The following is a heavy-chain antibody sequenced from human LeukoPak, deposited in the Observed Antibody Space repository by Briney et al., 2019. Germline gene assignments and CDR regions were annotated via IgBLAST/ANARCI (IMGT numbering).Heavy chain of an antibody. D-gene: IGHD1-14*01. CDR3: AQNQWKFLA. J-gene: IGHJ5*02. CDR2: VSDGGGST. V-gene: IGHV3-23*01. CDR1: GFTFSSYA. Sequence: GGSLRLSCAASGFTFSSYAMSWVRQTPGKGLEWVSGVSDGGGSTYYTDSVQGRFTISRDNSKNTLYLQMNSLRAEDTATYFCAQNQWKFLAWGQGTLVTVSS.